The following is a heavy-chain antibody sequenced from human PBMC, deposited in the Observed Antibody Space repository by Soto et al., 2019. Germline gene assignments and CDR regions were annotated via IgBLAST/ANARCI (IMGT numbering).Heavy chain of an antibody. CDR1: GGSISSGPFY. CDR2: IYSSGST. CDR3: ARGEGGYNFDY. J-gene: IGHJ4*02. Sequence: QLLESGPGLVKPSETLSLTCTVSGGSISSGPFYWDWIRQPPGKGLEYIGSIYSSGSTSYKPSLKSRVTISMDTSKNQFSLRLISVTAADTAVYYCARGEGGYNFDYWGQGTLVTVSS. D-gene: IGHD5-12*01. V-gene: IGHV4-39*01.